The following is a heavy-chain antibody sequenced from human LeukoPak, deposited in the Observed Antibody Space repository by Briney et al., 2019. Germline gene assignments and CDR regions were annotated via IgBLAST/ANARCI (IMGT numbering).Heavy chain of an antibody. J-gene: IGHJ4*02. V-gene: IGHV3-30*04. D-gene: IGHD2-21*01. Sequence: QSGGSLRLSCAASGFTFSSYGMHWVRQAPGKGLEWVALISYDGSNKYYADSVKGRFTISRDNSKNTLYLQMNSLRAEDTAVYYCAKDYCGGDCYSFDYWGQGTLVTVSS. CDR1: GFTFSSYG. CDR2: ISYDGSNK. CDR3: AKDYCGGDCYSFDY.